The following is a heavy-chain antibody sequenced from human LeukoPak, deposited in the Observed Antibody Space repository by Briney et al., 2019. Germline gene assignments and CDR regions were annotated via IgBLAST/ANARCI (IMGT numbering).Heavy chain of an antibody. CDR3: ARRPFAELDY. Sequence: SPSETLSLTCAVSGGSISSGGHSWSWIRQPPGKGLEWIGYIYHSGSTYYNPSLKSRVTISVDTSKNQFSLKLSSVTAADTAVYYCARRPFAELDYWGQGTLVTVSS. CDR1: GGSISSGGHS. J-gene: IGHJ4*02. V-gene: IGHV4-30-2*01. CDR2: IYHSGST.